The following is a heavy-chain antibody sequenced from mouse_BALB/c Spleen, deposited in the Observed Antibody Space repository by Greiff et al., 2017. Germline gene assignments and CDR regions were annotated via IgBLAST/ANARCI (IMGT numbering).Heavy chain of an antibody. CDR2: IWSGGST. Sequence: VKLQESGPGLVQPSQSLSITCTVSGFSLTSYGVHWVRQSPGKGLEWLGVIWSGGSTDYNAAFISRLSISKDNSKSQVFLKMNSLQADDTAIYYCARNLDGNYGGAMDYWGQGTSVTVSS. J-gene: IGHJ4*01. V-gene: IGHV2-4-1*01. CDR1: GFSLTSYG. D-gene: IGHD2-1*01. CDR3: ARNLDGNYGGAMDY.